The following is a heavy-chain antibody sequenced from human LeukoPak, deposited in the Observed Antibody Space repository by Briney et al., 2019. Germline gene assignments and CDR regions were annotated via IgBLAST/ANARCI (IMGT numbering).Heavy chain of an antibody. CDR3: TTLRIRGYDEFRAP. CDR1: GFTFRNAW. V-gene: IGHV3-15*01. D-gene: IGHD3-3*01. CDR2: IKSKTDGGTA. Sequence: GSLRLSCAASGFTFRNAWMSWVRQAPGKGLEWVGRIKSKTDGGTADNAAPVKGRFTISRDDSKNMLYLEMNSLKSEDTALYNCTTLRIRGYDEFRAPRGQGTLVTVSS. J-gene: IGHJ4*02.